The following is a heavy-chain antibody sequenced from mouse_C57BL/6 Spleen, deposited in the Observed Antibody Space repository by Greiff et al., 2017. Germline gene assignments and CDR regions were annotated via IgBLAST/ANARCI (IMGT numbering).Heavy chain of an antibody. Sequence: QVQLKESGPGLVQPSQRLSITCPVSGFSLTSHGVHSVRQSPRKGLEWLGVIWSGGSTDYNAAFMSRLSITKDNSKSQVFFHMNSLQADDAAIYYYAKEMDYGSSYDYAMDYWGQGTSVTVSS. V-gene: IGHV2-5*01. CDR1: GFSLTSHG. CDR3: AKEMDYGSSYDYAMDY. J-gene: IGHJ4*01. CDR2: IWSGGST. D-gene: IGHD1-1*01.